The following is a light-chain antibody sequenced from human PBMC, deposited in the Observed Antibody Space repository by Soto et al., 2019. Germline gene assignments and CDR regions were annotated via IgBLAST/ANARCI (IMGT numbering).Light chain of an antibody. Sequence: QAVDTQPPSVSGAPGQRVPISCTGKGSTIGAGYNVQWYQQLPGTDPRLLSYENTNRPSGVPYRFSGSKSGTSDSLAISGLQAEDDADYSCQSYDSSMSVVFGGGTKLTVL. J-gene: IGLJ2*01. V-gene: IGLV1-40*01. CDR2: ENT. CDR1: GSTIGAGYN. CDR3: QSYDSSMSVV.